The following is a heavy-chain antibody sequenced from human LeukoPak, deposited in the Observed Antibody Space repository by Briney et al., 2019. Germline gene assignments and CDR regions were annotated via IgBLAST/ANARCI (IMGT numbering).Heavy chain of an antibody. Sequence: SETLSLTCTVSSGSISSRGHYWGWIRQPPGKGLEWIGSIYYSGSTYYNPSLKSRVTISVDTSKNQFSLKLSSVTAADTAVYYCARQADSHCSGGSCYPPSLDYWGQGTLVTVSS. CDR2: IYYSGST. D-gene: IGHD2-15*01. CDR1: SGSISSRGHY. V-gene: IGHV4-39*01. CDR3: ARQADSHCSGGSCYPPSLDY. J-gene: IGHJ4*02.